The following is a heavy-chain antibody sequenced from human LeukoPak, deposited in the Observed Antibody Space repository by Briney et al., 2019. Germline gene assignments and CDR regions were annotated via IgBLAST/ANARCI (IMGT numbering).Heavy chain of an antibody. Sequence: ASVKVSCKASGYTSTNFDINWVRQAPGQGLEWMGWMNPVTGDSGSAQKFQGRVTMTRDTSTSTVYMELSSLRSEDTAVYYCARGSSSWAGAFDIWGQGTMVTVSS. V-gene: IGHV1-8*01. CDR1: GYTSTNFD. D-gene: IGHD6-13*01. CDR3: ARGSSSWAGAFDI. J-gene: IGHJ3*02. CDR2: MNPVTGDS.